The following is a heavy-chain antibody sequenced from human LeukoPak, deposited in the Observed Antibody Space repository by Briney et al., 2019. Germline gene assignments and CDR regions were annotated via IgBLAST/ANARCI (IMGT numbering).Heavy chain of an antibody. V-gene: IGHV3-33*01. CDR1: GFTFSSYG. J-gene: IGHJ4*02. Sequence: GRSLRLSCAASGFTFSSYGMHWVRQAPGKGLEWVAVIWYDGSNKYYADSVKGRFTISRDNSKNTLYLQMSSLRAEDTAVYYCAREDKQLAAFDYWGQGTLVTVSS. D-gene: IGHD6-6*01. CDR3: AREDKQLAAFDY. CDR2: IWYDGSNK.